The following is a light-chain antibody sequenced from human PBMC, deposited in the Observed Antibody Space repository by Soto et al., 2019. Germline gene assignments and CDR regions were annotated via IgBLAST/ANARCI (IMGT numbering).Light chain of an antibody. V-gene: IGLV2-14*03. CDR3: SSYTSSNTHV. J-gene: IGLJ1*01. CDR2: DVS. CDR1: SSDVGAYTF. Sequence: QSALTQPASVSGSPGQSITISCTGTSSDVGAYTFVSWYQQHPDKVPKLMIFDVSRRPSGVSDRFSGSKSGNTASLTISGLQPQDDADYYCSSYTSSNTHVFGSGNK.